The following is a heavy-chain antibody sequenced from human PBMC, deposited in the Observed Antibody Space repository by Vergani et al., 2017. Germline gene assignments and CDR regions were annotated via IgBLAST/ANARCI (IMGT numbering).Heavy chain of an antibody. CDR1: GFTFSSSW. CDR3: ARDRSKYDFWSDYSGY. Sequence: EVQLVESGGGLVQPGGSLRLSCAASGFTFSSSWMSWVRPAPGKGLEWVANIKQDGSEKYYVDSVKGRFTVSRDNAKNSLYLQMNSLRAEDTAVYYCARDRSKYDFWSDYSGYWGQGTLVTVSS. V-gene: IGHV3-7*01. D-gene: IGHD3-3*01. J-gene: IGHJ4*02. CDR2: IKQDGSEK.